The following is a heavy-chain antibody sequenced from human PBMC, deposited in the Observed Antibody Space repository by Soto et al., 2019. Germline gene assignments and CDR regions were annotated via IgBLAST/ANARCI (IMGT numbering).Heavy chain of an antibody. D-gene: IGHD4-4*01. Sequence: GGFCRCIQQTRGKGLEWIGNIVHGGTTHYNPSLKSRVSISVDTSKNQFSLNLGFVTAADTAVYYCWRDDYDNSAVPGCWGQRTLVPVSS. CDR2: IVHGGTT. J-gene: IGHJ4*02. V-gene: IGHV4-38-2*02. CDR3: WRDDYDNSAVPGC. CDR1: GGF.